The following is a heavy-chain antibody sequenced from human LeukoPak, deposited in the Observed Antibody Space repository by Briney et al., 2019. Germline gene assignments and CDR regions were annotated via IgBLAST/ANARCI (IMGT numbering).Heavy chain of an antibody. D-gene: IGHD3-22*01. CDR2: IYYSGST. V-gene: IGHV4-30-4*01. Sequence: SETLSLTCTVSGGSISSGDYYWSWIRQPPGKGLEWIGYIYYSGSTYYNPSLKSRVTISVDRSKNQFSLKLSSVTAADTAVYYCARDYYDNSAGFDPWGQGTLVTVSS. CDR1: GGSISSGDYY. J-gene: IGHJ5*02. CDR3: ARDYYDNSAGFDP.